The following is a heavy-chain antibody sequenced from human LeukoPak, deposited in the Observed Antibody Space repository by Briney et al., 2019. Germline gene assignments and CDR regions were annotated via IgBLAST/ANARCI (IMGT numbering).Heavy chain of an antibody. Sequence: PGGSLRLSCTASGFTFGDYAMSWDRQAPGKGLEWVGFIRSKAYGGTTEYAASVKGRFTISRDDSKSIAYLQMNSLKTEDTAVYYCTRVGPGIAAAGSNDAFDIWGQGTMVTVSS. CDR2: IRSKAYGGTT. CDR1: GFTFGDYA. D-gene: IGHD6-13*01. J-gene: IGHJ3*02. CDR3: TRVGPGIAAAGSNDAFDI. V-gene: IGHV3-49*04.